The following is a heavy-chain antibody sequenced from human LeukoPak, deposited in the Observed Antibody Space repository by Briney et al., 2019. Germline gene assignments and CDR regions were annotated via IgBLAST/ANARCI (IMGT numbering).Heavy chain of an antibody. V-gene: IGHV4-30-2*01. D-gene: IGHD3-10*01. CDR2: IYHSGST. CDR3: ARGGSDDAFDI. Sequence: PSETLSLTCAVSGGSISSGGYSWSWIRQPPRKGLEWIGYIYHSGSTYYNPSLKSRVTISVDRSKNQFSLKLSSVTAADTAVYYSARGGSDDAFDIRGQGTMVTVSS. J-gene: IGHJ3*02. CDR1: GGSISSGGYS.